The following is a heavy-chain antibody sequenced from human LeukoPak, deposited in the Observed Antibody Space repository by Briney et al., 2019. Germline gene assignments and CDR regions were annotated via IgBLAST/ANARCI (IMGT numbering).Heavy chain of an antibody. Sequence: SVKVSRKASGGTFSSYAISWVRQAPGQGLEWMGRIIPILGIANYAQKFQGRVTITADKSTSTAYMELSSLRSEDTAVYYCATATGAASGVFDYWGQGTLVTVSS. V-gene: IGHV1-69*04. CDR3: ATATGAASGVFDY. J-gene: IGHJ4*02. CDR1: GGTFSSYA. D-gene: IGHD1-26*01. CDR2: IIPILGIA.